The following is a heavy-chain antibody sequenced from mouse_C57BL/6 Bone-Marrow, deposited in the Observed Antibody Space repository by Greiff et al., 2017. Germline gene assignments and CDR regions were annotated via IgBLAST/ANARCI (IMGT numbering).Heavy chain of an antibody. CDR3: ARRNPVAPGDY. J-gene: IGHJ2*01. D-gene: IGHD1-3*01. CDR2: INPSTGGT. CDR1: GYPFTGYY. V-gene: IGHV1-42*01. Sequence: EVQLQQSGPELVKPGASVKISCKASGYPFTGYYMNWVKQSPEKSLEWIGEINPSTGGTTYNQKFKAKATLTVDKSSSTAYMQLKSLTSEDSAVYYCARRNPVAPGDYWGQGTTLTVSS.